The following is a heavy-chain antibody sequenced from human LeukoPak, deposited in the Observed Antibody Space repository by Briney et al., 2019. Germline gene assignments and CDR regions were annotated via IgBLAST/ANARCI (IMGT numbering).Heavy chain of an antibody. Sequence: SETLSLTCTVSGGSISGGSYYWGWIRQPPGKGLEWIGRIHYSGTTYYNSSLKSRLTISVDTSKNQFSLKLTSVTAADTAVYFCARLRIAVPGLDAFDIWGQGTMVTVSS. V-gene: IGHV4-39*01. D-gene: IGHD6-19*01. J-gene: IGHJ3*02. CDR3: ARLRIAVPGLDAFDI. CDR1: GGSISGGSYY. CDR2: IHYSGTT.